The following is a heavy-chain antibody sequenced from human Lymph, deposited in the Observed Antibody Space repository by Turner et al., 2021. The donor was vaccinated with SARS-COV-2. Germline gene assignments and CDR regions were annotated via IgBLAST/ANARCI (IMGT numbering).Heavy chain of an antibody. CDR2: IKRKTDGGTT. J-gene: IGHJ4*02. CDR1: GFPFRNAW. CDR3: TTGKLRGDYSSGWYQWEGGSDY. D-gene: IGHD6-19*01. V-gene: IGHV3-15*01. Sequence: EVQLVASGGGLVKPGESLSPSCAASGFPFRNAWMGWVRQTPGKGLEWVGRIKRKTDGGTTDYAAPVKGRFTISRDDSKNTLYLQMNRLKTEDTSVYYCTTGKLRGDYSSGWYQWEGGSDYWGQGTLVTVSS.